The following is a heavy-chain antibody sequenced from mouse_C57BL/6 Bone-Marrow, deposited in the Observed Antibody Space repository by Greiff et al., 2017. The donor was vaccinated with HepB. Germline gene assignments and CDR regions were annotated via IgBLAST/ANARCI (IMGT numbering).Heavy chain of an antibody. CDR2: IRSKSNNYAT. CDR3: VRQNYYCNYETWFAY. V-gene: IGHV10-1*01. D-gene: IGHD2-1*01. CDR1: GFSFNTYA. J-gene: IGHJ3*01. Sequence: EVKLMESGGGLVQPKGSLKLSCAASGFSFNTYAMNWVRQAPGKGLEWVARIRSKSNNYATYYADSVKDRFTISRDDSESMLYLQMNNLKTEDTAMYYCVRQNYYCNYETWFAYWGQGTLVTVSA.